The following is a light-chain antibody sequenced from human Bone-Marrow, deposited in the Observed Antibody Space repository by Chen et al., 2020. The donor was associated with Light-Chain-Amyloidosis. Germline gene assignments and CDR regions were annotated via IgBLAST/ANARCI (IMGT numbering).Light chain of an antibody. CDR2: DDG. J-gene: IGLJ3*02. V-gene: IGLV3-21*02. Sequence: SYVLTQPSSVSVAPGQTATIACGGNNIGSTSVHWYQQTPGQAPLLVVYDDGDRPSGIADRLSGSNSGNTATLTISRVEAGDGADYYCQVWDRSSDRPVFGGGTKLTVL. CDR3: QVWDRSSDRPV. CDR1: NIGSTS.